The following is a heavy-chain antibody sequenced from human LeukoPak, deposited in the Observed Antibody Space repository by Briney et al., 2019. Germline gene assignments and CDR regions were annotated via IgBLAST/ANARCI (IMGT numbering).Heavy chain of an antibody. CDR3: ARGPGVVAYCGGDCSTYYFDY. CDR2: INPNSGGT. D-gene: IGHD2-21*02. V-gene: IGHV1-2*02. Sequence: ASVKVSCKASGYTFTGCYMHWVRQAPGQGLEWMGWINPNSGGTNYAQKFQGRVTMTRDTSISTAYMELSRLRSDDTAVFYCARGPGVVAYCGGDCSTYYFDYWGQGTLVTVSS. CDR1: GYTFTGCY. J-gene: IGHJ4*02.